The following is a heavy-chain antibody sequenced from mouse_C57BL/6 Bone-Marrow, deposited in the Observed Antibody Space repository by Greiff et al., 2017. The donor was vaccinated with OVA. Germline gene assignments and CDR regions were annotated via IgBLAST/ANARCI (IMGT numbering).Heavy chain of an antibody. V-gene: IGHV5-4*01. Sequence: EVKLMESGGGLVKPGGSLKLSCAASGFTFSSYAMSWVRQTPEKRLEWVATISDGGSYTYYTDNVKGRFTISRDNAKNNLYLQMSHLKSEDTAMYYCAREGLGRWFAYWGQGTLVTVSA. CDR3: AREGLGRWFAY. CDR2: ISDGGSYT. CDR1: GFTFSSYA. J-gene: IGHJ3*01. D-gene: IGHD4-1*01.